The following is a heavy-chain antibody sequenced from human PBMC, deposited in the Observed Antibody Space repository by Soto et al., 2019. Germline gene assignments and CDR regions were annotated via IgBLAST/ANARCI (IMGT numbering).Heavy chain of an antibody. Sequence: PSETLSLTCTVSGGSISSGDYYWSWIRQPPGKGLEWIGYIYYSGSTYYNPSLKSRVTISVDTSKNQFSLKLSSVTAADTAVYYCARVVYYGSGSYAWFDPWGQGTLVTV. D-gene: IGHD3-10*01. CDR3: ARVVYYGSGSYAWFDP. J-gene: IGHJ5*02. CDR2: IYYSGST. V-gene: IGHV4-30-4*01. CDR1: GGSISSGDYY.